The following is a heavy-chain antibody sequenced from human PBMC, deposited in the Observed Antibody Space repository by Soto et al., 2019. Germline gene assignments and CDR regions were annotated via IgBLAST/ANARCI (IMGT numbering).Heavy chain of an antibody. CDR3: ARFEYQLLEEDY. CDR1: GGSISSGGYY. CDR2: IYYSGST. D-gene: IGHD2-2*01. J-gene: IGHJ4*02. Sequence: SETLSLTCTVSGGSISSGGYYWSWIRQHPGKGLEWIGYIYYSGSTYYNPSLKSRVTISVDTSKNQFSLKLSSVTAADTAVYYCARFEYQLLEEDYWGQGTLVTVSS. V-gene: IGHV4-31*03.